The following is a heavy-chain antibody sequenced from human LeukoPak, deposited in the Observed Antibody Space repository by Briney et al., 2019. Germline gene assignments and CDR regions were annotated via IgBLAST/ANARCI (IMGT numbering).Heavy chain of an antibody. CDR1: GFTFSSYW. D-gene: IGHD3-10*01. V-gene: IGHV3-7*04. J-gene: IGHJ6*02. CDR3: AGGNYYGSGSPGMDV. Sequence: PGGSLRLSCAASGFTFSSYWMSWVRQAPGKGLEWVANIKQDGSEKYYVDSVKGRFTISRDNAKNSLYLQMNSLRAEDTAVYYCAGGNYYGSGSPGMDVWGQGTTVTVSS. CDR2: IKQDGSEK.